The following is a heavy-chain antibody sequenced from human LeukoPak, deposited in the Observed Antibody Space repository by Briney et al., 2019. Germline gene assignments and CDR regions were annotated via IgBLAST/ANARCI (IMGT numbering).Heavy chain of an antibody. D-gene: IGHD3-22*01. Sequence: PSETLSLICTVSGGSISSYYWTWIRQPPGKGLEWIGYIYYTGSTNYNPSLKSRVTISVDTSKNQFSLKLSSVTAADTAVYYCARHAYHYDSSFDYWGQGALVTVSS. CDR2: IYYTGST. V-gene: IGHV4-59*08. CDR3: ARHAYHYDSSFDY. CDR1: GGSISSYY. J-gene: IGHJ4*02.